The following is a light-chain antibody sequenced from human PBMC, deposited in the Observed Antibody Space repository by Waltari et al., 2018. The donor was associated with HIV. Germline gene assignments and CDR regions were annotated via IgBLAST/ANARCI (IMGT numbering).Light chain of an antibody. CDR3: QQSYSSPT. CDR1: QNINNY. Sequence: IKMTQSPSSLSASVGNKVTITCRASQNINNYLNWYQQKPGKAPNLLLYASSNLQSGVPSRFSGSGSGTDFTLTISSLQSEDFATYYCQQSYSSPTFGGGTNVEIK. CDR2: ASS. V-gene: IGKV1-39*01. J-gene: IGKJ4*01.